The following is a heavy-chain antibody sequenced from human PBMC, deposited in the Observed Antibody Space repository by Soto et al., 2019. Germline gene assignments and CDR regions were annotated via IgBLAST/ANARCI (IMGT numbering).Heavy chain of an antibody. V-gene: IGHV3-23*01. J-gene: IGHJ6*02. CDR3: TLYSSSWWGVGGMDV. CDR1: GFTFSSYA. D-gene: IGHD6-13*01. CDR2: ISGSGGST. Sequence: GGSLRLSCAASGFTFSSYAMSWVRQAPGKGLEWVSAISGSGGSTYYADSVKGRFTISRDNSKNTLYLQMNSLRAEDTAVYYCTLYSSSWWGVGGMDVWGQGTTVTVSS.